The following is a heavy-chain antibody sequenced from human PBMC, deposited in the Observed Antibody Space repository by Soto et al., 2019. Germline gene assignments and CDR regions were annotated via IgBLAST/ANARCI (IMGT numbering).Heavy chain of an antibody. J-gene: IGHJ4*02. Sequence: EVQLVESGGGMVQPGGSLRLSCAASGFTFSGFGMNWVRQAPGKGLEWVSYISGSSSTIYYADSVKGRFTISRDNGKNSLNLQMNSLRAEDTAVYYCARDTTHFAFDYWGQGTLVTVSS. D-gene: IGHD2-2*01. V-gene: IGHV3-48*01. CDR1: GFTFSGFG. CDR2: ISGSSSTI. CDR3: ARDTTHFAFDY.